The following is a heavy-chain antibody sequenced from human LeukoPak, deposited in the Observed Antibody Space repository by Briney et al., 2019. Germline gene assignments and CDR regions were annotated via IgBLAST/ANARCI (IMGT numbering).Heavy chain of an antibody. CDR2: INSCGRIR. Sequence: GSLRLPCAAAGFTFRNYWMHLVRQAPGKGLVWVSRINSCGRIRNSLGSGKGRFTISRDNGKDTLYLEMSSLSAEDTAVYYCARGPSGWGPLDYWGQGTLVTVSS. CDR1: GFTFRNYW. CDR3: ARGPSGWGPLDY. V-gene: IGHV3-74*01. D-gene: IGHD7-27*01. J-gene: IGHJ4*02.